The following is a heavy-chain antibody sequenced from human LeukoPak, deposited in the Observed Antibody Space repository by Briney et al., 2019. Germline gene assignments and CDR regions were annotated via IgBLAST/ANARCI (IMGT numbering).Heavy chain of an antibody. CDR3: ARRYLDAFDI. CDR2: ISSNGGST. V-gene: IGHV3-64*01. Sequence: GGSLRLSCAASGFTFSSYAMRWVRQAPGKGLEYVSAISSNGGSTYYANSVKGRFTISRDNSKNTLYLQMRSLRAEDMAVYDCARRYLDAFDIWGQGTMVTVSS. D-gene: IGHD1-14*01. J-gene: IGHJ3*02. CDR1: GFTFSSYA.